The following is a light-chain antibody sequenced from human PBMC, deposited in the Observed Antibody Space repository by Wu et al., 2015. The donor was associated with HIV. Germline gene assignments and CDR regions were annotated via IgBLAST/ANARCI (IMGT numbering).Light chain of an antibody. V-gene: IGKV1-12*01. CDR3: QQANSFPLT. CDR2: TAS. J-gene: IGKJ4*01. Sequence: DIQMTQSPSSVSASVGDRVTITCRTSQGIYSSLAWYQQKPGKAPKLLIYTASTLQSGVPSRFSGSGSGTDFTLTISNLQPEDFATYSCQQANSFPLTFGGGTKVDIK. CDR1: QGIYSS.